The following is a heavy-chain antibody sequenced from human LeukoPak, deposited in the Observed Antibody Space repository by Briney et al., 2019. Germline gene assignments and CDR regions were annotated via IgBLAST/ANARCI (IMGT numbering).Heavy chain of an antibody. CDR2: IHFAGRDK. CDR1: GFIFNKYG. Sequence: PGGSLRLSCAASGFIFNKYGMDWVRLAPGRGLEWVTFIHFAGRDKFYADSVKGRFTISRDNSKNTLYLQMDSLRAEDTAVYYCARENGDFDYWGQGTLVTVSS. D-gene: IGHD4-17*01. V-gene: IGHV3-30*02. CDR3: ARENGDFDY. J-gene: IGHJ4*02.